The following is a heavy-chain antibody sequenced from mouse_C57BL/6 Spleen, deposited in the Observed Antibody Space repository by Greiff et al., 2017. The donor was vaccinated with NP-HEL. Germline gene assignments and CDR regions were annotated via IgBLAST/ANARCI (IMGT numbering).Heavy chain of an antibody. D-gene: IGHD2-4*01. CDR1: GYTFTDYN. V-gene: IGHV1-18*01. J-gene: IGHJ4*01. Sequence: EVQLQQSGPELVKPGASVKIPCKASGYTFTDYNMDWVKQSHGKSLEWIGDINPNNGGTIYNQKFKGKATLTVDKSSSTAYIELRSLTSEDTAVYYCARDASYDYFYAMDYWGQGTSVTVSS. CDR3: ARDASYDYFYAMDY. CDR2: INPNNGGT.